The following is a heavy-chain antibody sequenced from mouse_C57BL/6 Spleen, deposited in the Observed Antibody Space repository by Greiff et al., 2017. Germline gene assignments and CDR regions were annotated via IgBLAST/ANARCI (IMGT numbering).Heavy chain of an antibody. CDR2: ISGGGGNT. CDR3: ARSTTGGVYYFDY. V-gene: IGHV5-9*01. J-gene: IGHJ2*01. Sequence: EVQVVESGGGLVKPGGSLKLSCAASGFTFSSYTMSWVRQTPEKRLEWVATISGGGGNTYYPDSVKGRFTISRDNAKNTLYLQMSSLRSEDTALYYCARSTTGGVYYFDYWGQGTTLTVSS. D-gene: IGHD1-1*01. CDR1: GFTFSSYT.